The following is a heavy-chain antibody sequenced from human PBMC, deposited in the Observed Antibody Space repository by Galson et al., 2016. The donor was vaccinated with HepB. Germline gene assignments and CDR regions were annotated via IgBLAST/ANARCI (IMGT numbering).Heavy chain of an antibody. Sequence: LRLSCAASGFTFSSYSLNWVRQAPGKGLEWVSYISSSSSTIYYADSVKGRFTISRDNAKNSLYLQMNSLRDEDTAVYYCASSLGIVVVPAAKTDSYYYYGMDVWGQGTTVTVSS. D-gene: IGHD2-2*01. CDR1: GFTFSSYS. CDR2: ISSSSSTI. CDR3: ASSLGIVVVPAAKTDSYYYYGMDV. V-gene: IGHV3-48*02. J-gene: IGHJ6*02.